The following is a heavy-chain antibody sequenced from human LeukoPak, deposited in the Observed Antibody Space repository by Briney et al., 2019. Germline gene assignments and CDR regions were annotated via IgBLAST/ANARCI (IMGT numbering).Heavy chain of an antibody. V-gene: IGHV3-23*01. D-gene: IGHD3-16*01. J-gene: IGHJ4*02. Sequence: GGSLRLSCAASGLTFSSYGMIWVRQAPGKGLEWVSGISGSGGTTYYADSVKGRFTVSRDNAKNSLYLQMNSLRAEDTAVYYCATIIRGGNDYWGQGTLVTVSS. CDR1: GLTFSSYG. CDR3: ATIIRGGNDY. CDR2: ISGSGGTT.